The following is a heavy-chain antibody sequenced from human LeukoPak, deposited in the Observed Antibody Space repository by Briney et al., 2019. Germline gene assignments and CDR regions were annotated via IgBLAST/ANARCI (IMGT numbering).Heavy chain of an antibody. J-gene: IGHJ4*02. CDR1: GGSISSYY. V-gene: IGHV4-4*07. CDR2: IYTSGST. D-gene: IGHD3-10*01. CDR3: ARYLWFGEFYYFDY. Sequence: SETLSLTCTVSGGSISSYYWSWIRQPAGKGLEWIGRIYTSGSTNYNPSLKSRVTMSVDTSKNQFSLKLSSVTAADTAVYYCARYLWFGEFYYFDYWGQGTLVTVSS.